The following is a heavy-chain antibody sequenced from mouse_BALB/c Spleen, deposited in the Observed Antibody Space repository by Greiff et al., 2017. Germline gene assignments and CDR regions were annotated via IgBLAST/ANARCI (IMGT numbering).Heavy chain of an antibody. CDR2: ISSGGSYT. J-gene: IGHJ3*01. D-gene: IGHD2-1*01. V-gene: IGHV5-9-4*01. Sequence: DVKLVESGGGLVKPGGSLKLSCAASGFTFSSYAMSWVRQSPEKRLEWVAEISSGGSYTYYPDTVTGRFTISRDNAKNTLYLEMSSLRSEDTAMYYCAREGNYHGNHQAWFAYWGQGTLVTVSA. CDR1: GFTFSSYA. CDR3: AREGNYHGNHQAWFAY.